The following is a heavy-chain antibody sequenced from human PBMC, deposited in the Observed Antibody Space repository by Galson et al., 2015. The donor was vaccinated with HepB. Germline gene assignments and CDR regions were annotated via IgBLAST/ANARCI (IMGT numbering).Heavy chain of an antibody. Sequence: SLRLSCAASGFTFSSYAMSWVRQAPGKGLEWVSAISGSGGSTYYADSVKGRFTISRDNSKNTLYLQMNSLRAEDTAVYYCAKLPELVLTTDLGYFDYWGQGTLVTVSS. D-gene: IGHD6-13*01. J-gene: IGHJ4*02. CDR3: AKLPELVLTTDLGYFDY. CDR2: ISGSGGST. V-gene: IGHV3-23*01. CDR1: GFTFSSYA.